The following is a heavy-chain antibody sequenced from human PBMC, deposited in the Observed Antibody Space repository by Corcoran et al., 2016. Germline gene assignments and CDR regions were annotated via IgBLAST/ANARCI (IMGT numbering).Heavy chain of an antibody. CDR3: AKGGDIVVVPAARGDVYFDY. Sequence: QVQLVESGGGVVQPGRSLRLSCAASGFTFSSYGMHWVRQAPGKGLEWVAVISYDGSNKYYADSVKGRFTISRDNSKNTLYLQMNSLRAEETAVYYCAKGGDIVVVPAARGDVYFDYWGQGTLVTVSS. CDR2: ISYDGSNK. J-gene: IGHJ4*02. D-gene: IGHD2-2*01. V-gene: IGHV3-30*18. CDR1: GFTFSSYG.